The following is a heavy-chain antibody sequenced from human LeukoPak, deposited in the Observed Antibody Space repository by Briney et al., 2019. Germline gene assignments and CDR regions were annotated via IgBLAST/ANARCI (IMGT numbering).Heavy chain of an antibody. V-gene: IGHV3-30*02. CDR2: IRYDGNNK. D-gene: IGHD6-13*01. J-gene: IGHJ3*02. CDR1: GFTFSSYA. CDR3: AKTPAASNTFDI. Sequence: PGRSLRLSCAASGFTFSSYAMHWVRQAPGKGLEWVAFIRYDGNNKYYADSVKGRFTISRDNSKNTLYLQMNSLRAEDTAVYYCAKTPAASNTFDIWGQGTMATVSS.